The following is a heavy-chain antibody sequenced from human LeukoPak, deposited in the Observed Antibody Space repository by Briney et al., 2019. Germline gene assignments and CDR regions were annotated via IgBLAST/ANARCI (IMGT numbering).Heavy chain of an antibody. Sequence: GRSLRLSCAASGFSLSAYGVHWVRQAPGKGLEWVAVIWYDGTSKDYADSVKGRFTFSRDNSKNTLYLQMNSLTVEDTAVYYCARSQSSGLIDYWGQGTLVTVSS. CDR3: ARSQSSGLIDY. CDR1: GFSLSAYG. V-gene: IGHV3-33*01. J-gene: IGHJ4*02. CDR2: IWYDGTSK. D-gene: IGHD6-25*01.